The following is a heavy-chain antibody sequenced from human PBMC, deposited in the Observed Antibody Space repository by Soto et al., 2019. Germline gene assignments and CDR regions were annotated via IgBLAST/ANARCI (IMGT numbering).Heavy chain of an antibody. V-gene: IGHV1-69*02. D-gene: IGHD2-21*01. Sequence: QVQLVQSGAEVKKPGSSVKVSCEASGGSFISYTFTWVRQAPGQGLEWMGRIIPIQGRANYALKLQDRVTITADRSTKTVYMELRSLRPEDTAVYYCAKSVLFVDHAYMDVWGKGTTVTVSS. J-gene: IGHJ6*03. CDR1: GGSFISYT. CDR2: IIPIQGRA. CDR3: AKSVLFVDHAYMDV.